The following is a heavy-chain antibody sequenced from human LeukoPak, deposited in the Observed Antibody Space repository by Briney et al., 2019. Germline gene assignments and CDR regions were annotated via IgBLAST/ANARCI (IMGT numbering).Heavy chain of an antibody. Sequence: SETLSLTCAVYGGSFSGYYWSWIRQPPGKGLEWIGEINHSGSTNYNPSLKSRVTISVDTSKNQFSLKLSSVTAADTTVYYCARGGYYGSGNDFRFDPWGQGTLVTVSS. CDR1: GGSFSGYY. CDR3: ARGGYYGSGNDFRFDP. V-gene: IGHV4-34*01. J-gene: IGHJ5*02. D-gene: IGHD3-10*01. CDR2: INHSGST.